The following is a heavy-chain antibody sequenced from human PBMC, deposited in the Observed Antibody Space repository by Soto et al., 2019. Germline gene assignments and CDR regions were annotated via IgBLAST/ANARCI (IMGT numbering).Heavy chain of an antibody. V-gene: IGHV4-59*12. Sequence: PSETLSLTCTVSGGSISSYYWSWIRQPPGKGLEWIGYIYYSGTSTYYADSVRGRFTISRDNSKNTLYLQMNDLRAEDTAIYFCARDPRNKGLDPWGPGTLVTVSS. CDR2: IYYSGTST. CDR3: ARDPRNKGLDP. CDR1: GGSISSYY. D-gene: IGHD4-4*01. J-gene: IGHJ5*02.